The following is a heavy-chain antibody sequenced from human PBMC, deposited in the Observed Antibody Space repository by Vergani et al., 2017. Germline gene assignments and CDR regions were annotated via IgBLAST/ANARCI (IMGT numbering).Heavy chain of an antibody. J-gene: IGHJ3*02. CDR3: AKALYSNYGGDAFDI. V-gene: IGHV3-9*01. D-gene: IGHD4-11*01. Sequence: EVQLVESGGDLVQPGRSLRLSCAASGFTFDDYAMHWVRQAPGKGLEWVSGISWNSGSIGYADSVKGRFTISRDNAKHSLYLQMNSLRTEDTALYYCAKALYSNYGGDAFDIWGQGTMVTVSS. CDR1: GFTFDDYA. CDR2: ISWNSGSI.